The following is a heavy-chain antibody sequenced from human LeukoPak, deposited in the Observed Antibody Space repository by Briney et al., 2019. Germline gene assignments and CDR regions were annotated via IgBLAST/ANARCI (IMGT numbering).Heavy chain of an antibody. CDR3: AKGMVTGYDFYGFDV. Sequence: GGSLRLSCAASGFTFDDYAMHWVRQAPGKGLEWVAGIIWSSGTIGYADSVKGRFTISRDDAKNSLYLQMNSLRIEDTALYFCAKGMVTGYDFYGFDVWGQGIMVSVSS. D-gene: IGHD5-12*01. CDR1: GFTFDDYA. J-gene: IGHJ3*01. CDR2: IIWSSGTI. V-gene: IGHV3-9*01.